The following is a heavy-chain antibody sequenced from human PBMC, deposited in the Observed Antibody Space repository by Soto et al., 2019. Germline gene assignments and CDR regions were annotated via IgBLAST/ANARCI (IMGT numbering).Heavy chain of an antibody. Sequence: ASVKVSCKASGYTFTGYAMHWVRQAPGQRLEWMGWINAGNGNTKYSQKFQGRVTITRDTSASTAYMELSSLRSEDTAVYYCARGMEYQLLSFDYWGQGTLVTVSS. D-gene: IGHD2-2*01. CDR2: INAGNGNT. V-gene: IGHV1-3*01. CDR1: GYTFTGYA. CDR3: ARGMEYQLLSFDY. J-gene: IGHJ4*02.